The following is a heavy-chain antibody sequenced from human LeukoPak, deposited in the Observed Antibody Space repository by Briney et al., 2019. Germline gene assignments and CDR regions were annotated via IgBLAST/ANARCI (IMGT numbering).Heavy chain of an antibody. CDR2: IYTSGST. Sequence: PSETLSLTCTVSGGSISSYYWSWIRQPAGKGLEWIGRIYTSGSTNYNPSLKSRVTMSVDTSKNQFSLKLRSVTAADTAVYYCARDWHDDYATQHFDYWGQGTLVTVSS. D-gene: IGHD4-17*01. V-gene: IGHV4-4*07. J-gene: IGHJ4*02. CDR3: ARDWHDDYATQHFDY. CDR1: GGSISSYY.